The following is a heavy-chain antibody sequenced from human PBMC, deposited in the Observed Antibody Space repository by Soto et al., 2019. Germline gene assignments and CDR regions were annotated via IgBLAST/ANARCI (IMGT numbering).Heavy chain of an antibody. CDR2: INAGNGNT. D-gene: IGHD3-22*01. J-gene: IGHJ1*01. CDR1: GYTFTSYA. V-gene: IGHV1-3*01. CDR3: ARVNYYDSSGYYYGYFQH. Sequence: QVQLVQSGAEVKKPGASVKVSCKASGYTFTSYAMHWVRQAPGQRLEWMGWINAGNGNTKYSQKFQGRVTITRDTSASTADMELSSLRSEDTAVYYCARVNYYDSSGYYYGYFQHWGQGTLVTVSS.